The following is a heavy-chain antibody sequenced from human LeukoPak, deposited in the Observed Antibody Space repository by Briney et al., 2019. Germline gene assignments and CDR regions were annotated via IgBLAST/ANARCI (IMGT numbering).Heavy chain of an antibody. Sequence: SETLSLTCAVSGASFSGDFWSWIRQPAGKGLEWIGRIYTSGSTNYNPSLKSRVTISVDKSKNQFSLKLSSVTAADTAVYYCARGAAAGNEFDYWGQGTLVTVSS. CDR3: ARGAAAGNEFDY. D-gene: IGHD6-13*01. J-gene: IGHJ4*02. CDR2: IYTSGST. V-gene: IGHV4-4*07. CDR1: GASFSGDF.